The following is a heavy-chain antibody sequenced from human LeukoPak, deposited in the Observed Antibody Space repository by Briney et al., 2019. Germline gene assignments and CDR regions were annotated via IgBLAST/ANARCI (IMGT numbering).Heavy chain of an antibody. D-gene: IGHD1-26*01. Sequence: GASVKVSCKASGYTFTCYYMHWVRQAPGQGLEWMGWISAYNGNTNYAQKLQGRVTMTTDTSTGTAYMELRSLRSDDTAVYYCARDVVGATYRYNFDYWGQGTLVTVSS. CDR2: ISAYNGNT. J-gene: IGHJ4*02. CDR3: ARDVVGATYRYNFDY. CDR1: GYTFTCYY. V-gene: IGHV1-18*04.